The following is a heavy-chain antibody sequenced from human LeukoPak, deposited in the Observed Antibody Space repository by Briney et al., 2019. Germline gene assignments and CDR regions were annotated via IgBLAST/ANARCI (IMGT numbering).Heavy chain of an antibody. CDR1: GGSFSGYY. Sequence: SETLSLTCAVYGGSFSGYYWSWIRQPPGKGVEWIGEINHSGSTNYNPSLKSRVTISVDTSKNQFSLKLSSVTAADTAVYYCARVPFYGDYYYYYMDVWGKGTTVTVSS. CDR2: INHSGST. D-gene: IGHD4-17*01. V-gene: IGHV4-34*01. CDR3: ARVPFYGDYYYYYMDV. J-gene: IGHJ6*03.